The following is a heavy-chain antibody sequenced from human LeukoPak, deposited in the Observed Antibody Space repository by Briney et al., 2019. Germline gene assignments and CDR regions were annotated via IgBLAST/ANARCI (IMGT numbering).Heavy chain of an antibody. Sequence: GGSLRLSCATSGFTFSNYEMSWVRQTPGKGLEWVSYISSSGSSTYYADSVKCRFPISRDNANSSLCLQMDSLRAGDTAVYYCAREDGSQLDYWGRGTLVTVSS. CDR1: GFTFSNYE. J-gene: IGHJ4*02. D-gene: IGHD1-26*01. V-gene: IGHV3-48*03. CDR3: AREDGSQLDY. CDR2: ISSSGSST.